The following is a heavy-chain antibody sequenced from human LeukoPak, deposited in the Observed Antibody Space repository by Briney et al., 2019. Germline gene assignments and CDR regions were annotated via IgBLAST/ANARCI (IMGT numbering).Heavy chain of an antibody. CDR3: AKDTWQFAPDYYYYMDV. Sequence: PGGSLRLSCAASGFTFDDYGMSWVRQAPGKGLEWVSAISGSGGGTYYSDSVKGRFTISRDNSKNTLYLQMNSLRAEDTALCYCAKDTWQFAPDYYYYMDVWGKGTTVTVSS. J-gene: IGHJ6*03. CDR1: GFTFDDYG. D-gene: IGHD2-21*01. CDR2: ISGSGGGT. V-gene: IGHV3-23*01.